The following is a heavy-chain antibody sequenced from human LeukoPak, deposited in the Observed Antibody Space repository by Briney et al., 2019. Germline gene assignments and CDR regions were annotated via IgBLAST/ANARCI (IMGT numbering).Heavy chain of an antibody. D-gene: IGHD3-22*01. Sequence: PGGSLRLSCAASGFTFSSYSMNWVRQAPGKGLEWVSSISSSSSYIYYADSEKGRFTISRDNAKNSLYLQMNSLRAEDTAVYYCARDRDDSSGYWPFDPWGQGTLVTVSS. V-gene: IGHV3-21*01. CDR2: ISSSSSYI. CDR1: GFTFSSYS. J-gene: IGHJ5*02. CDR3: ARDRDDSSGYWPFDP.